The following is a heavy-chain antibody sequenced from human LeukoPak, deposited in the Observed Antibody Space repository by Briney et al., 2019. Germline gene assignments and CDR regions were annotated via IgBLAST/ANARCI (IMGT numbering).Heavy chain of an antibody. CDR3: ARWQQLARSGDSDAFDI. Sequence: SQTLSLSCAISGDSVSSNSAAWNWIRQSPSRGLEWLGRTYYRSKWYNDYAVSVKSRITINPDTSKNQFSLQLNSVTPEDTAVYYCARWQQLARSGDSDAFDICGQATMVTVSS. D-gene: IGHD6-13*01. CDR1: GDSVSSNSAA. CDR2: TYYRSKWYN. V-gene: IGHV6-1*01. J-gene: IGHJ3*02.